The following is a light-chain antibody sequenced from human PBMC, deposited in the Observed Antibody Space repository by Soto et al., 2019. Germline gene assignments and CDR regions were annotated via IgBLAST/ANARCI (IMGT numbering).Light chain of an antibody. CDR3: QQYGSLRWT. V-gene: IGKV3-20*01. Sequence: EIVLTQSPGTLSLSPGERATLSCRASQSVSSSYLAWYQQNRGQAPRLLIYGASSRASGIPDRFNGSVSGTDFNLTIIRLEPEDFAVYYCQQYGSLRWTFGQGTEVEIK. CDR2: GAS. J-gene: IGKJ1*01. CDR1: QSVSSSY.